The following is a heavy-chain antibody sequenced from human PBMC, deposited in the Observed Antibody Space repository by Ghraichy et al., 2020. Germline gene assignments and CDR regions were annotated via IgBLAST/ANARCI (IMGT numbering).Heavy chain of an antibody. Sequence: GESLNISCAASGFTFSSYAIHWVRQAPGKGLEWVAVISYDGSNKYYADSVKGRFTISRDNSKNTLYLQMNSLRAEDTAVYYCARVGLHYDAFDIWGQGTMVTVSS. J-gene: IGHJ3*02. CDR3: ARVGLHYDAFDI. V-gene: IGHV3-30*04. CDR2: ISYDGSNK. CDR1: GFTFSSYA. D-gene: IGHD3-16*01.